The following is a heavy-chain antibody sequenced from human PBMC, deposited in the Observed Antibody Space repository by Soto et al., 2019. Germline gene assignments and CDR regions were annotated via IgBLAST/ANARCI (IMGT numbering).Heavy chain of an antibody. CDR1: GYSFTNYW. J-gene: IGHJ4*02. D-gene: IGHD2-15*01. CDR2: NYPGDSDT. Sequence: GESLKISCKGSGYSFTNYWIGWVRQMSGRGLEWMGINYPGDSDTRYSPSFKGQVTISADKSISTAYLQWSSLKASDTAMYYCARYYCSGGSSYGIFDYWGQGTLVTVSS. V-gene: IGHV5-51*01. CDR3: ARYYCSGGSSYGIFDY.